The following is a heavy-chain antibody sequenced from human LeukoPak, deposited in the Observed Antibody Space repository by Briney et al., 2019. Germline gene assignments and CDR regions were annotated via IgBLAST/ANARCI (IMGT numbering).Heavy chain of an antibody. D-gene: IGHD4-17*01. Sequence: HTGGSLRLSCAASGFAFGDFWMSWVRQAPGKGLEWVSAISGSGGSTYYADSVKGRFTISRDNSKNTLYLQMNSLRAEDTAVYYCAKETTSVTTHTVYFFDYWGQGTLVTVSS. CDR1: GFAFGDFW. V-gene: IGHV3-23*01. J-gene: IGHJ4*02. CDR2: ISGSGGST. CDR3: AKETTSVTTHTVYFFDY.